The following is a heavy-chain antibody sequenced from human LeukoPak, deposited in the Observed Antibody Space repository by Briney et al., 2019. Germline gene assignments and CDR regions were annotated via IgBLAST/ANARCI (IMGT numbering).Heavy chain of an antibody. CDR1: GGSIRGYY. CDR2: IYYSGST. V-gene: IGHV4-59*08. Sequence: SETLSLTCTVSGGSIRGYYWSWIRQPPGKGLEWIGYIYYSGSTNYNPSLKSRVTISVDTSKNQFSLKLSSVTAADTAVYYCARLAMAAAEDNWFDPWGQGTLVTVSS. CDR3: ARLAMAAAEDNWFDP. J-gene: IGHJ5*02. D-gene: IGHD6-13*01.